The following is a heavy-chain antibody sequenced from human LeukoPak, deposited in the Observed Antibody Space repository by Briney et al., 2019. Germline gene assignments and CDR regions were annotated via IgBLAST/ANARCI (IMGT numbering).Heavy chain of an antibody. D-gene: IGHD6-6*01. Sequence: SETLSLTCTVSGGSISSYYWSWIRQPPGKGLEWIGYIYYSGSTNYNPSLKSRVIISIDTSKNQFSLKVSSVTAADTAVYYCVRDRSYYFDYWGQGTLVTVSS. CDR1: GGSISSYY. V-gene: IGHV4-59*01. CDR2: IYYSGST. J-gene: IGHJ4*02. CDR3: VRDRSYYFDY.